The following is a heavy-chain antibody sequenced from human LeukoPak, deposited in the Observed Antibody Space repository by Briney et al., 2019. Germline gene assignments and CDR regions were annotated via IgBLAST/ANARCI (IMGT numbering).Heavy chain of an antibody. CDR3: ARASAKTYFYNSRGFSYDMDV. CDR2: FSFDGNDE. V-gene: IGHV3-30*01. CDR1: GFTFSSYP. Sequence: GRSLRLSCAASGFTFSSYPMHWVRQAPGKGLEWVAVFSFDGNDEYYEDSVKGRFTISRDNSKNTLYLQMNSLRPEDTAVYYCARASAKTYFYNSRGFSYDMDVWGKGTTVTVSS. D-gene: IGHD3-22*01. J-gene: IGHJ6*03.